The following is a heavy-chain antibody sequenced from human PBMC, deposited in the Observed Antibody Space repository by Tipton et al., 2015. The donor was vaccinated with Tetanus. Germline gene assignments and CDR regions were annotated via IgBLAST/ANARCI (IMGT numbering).Heavy chain of an antibody. Sequence: LRLSCTVFTDSISSTSYYWVWLRQPPGKGLEWIGNVYSSGSTYYNPSLRSRVTISVDTSNNQFSLKLSSLTAADTATYYCARHNSGYFTFFDYWGQGTLVTVSS. V-gene: IGHV4-39*01. J-gene: IGHJ4*02. D-gene: IGHD3-3*01. CDR1: TDSISSTSYY. CDR2: VYSSGST. CDR3: ARHNSGYFTFFDY.